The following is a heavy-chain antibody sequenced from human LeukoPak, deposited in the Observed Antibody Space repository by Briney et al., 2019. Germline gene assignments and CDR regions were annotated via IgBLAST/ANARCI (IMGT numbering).Heavy chain of an antibody. CDR3: ARDFSSSSTVYYYYYMDV. V-gene: IGHV4-39*07. CDR2: ISYSGTT. J-gene: IGHJ6*03. CDR1: GGSITSRPYY. D-gene: IGHD6-6*01. Sequence: SETLSLTCTVSGGSITSRPYYWGWVRQPPGRGLEWIATISYSGTTSYSPSLNSRLTISLDTSKNQFSLKLSSVTAADTAIYCCARDFSSSSTVYYYYYMDVWGKGATVTVSS.